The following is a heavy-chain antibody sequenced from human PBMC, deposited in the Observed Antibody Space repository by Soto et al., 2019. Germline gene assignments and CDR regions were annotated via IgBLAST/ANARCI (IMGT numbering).Heavy chain of an antibody. V-gene: IGHV1-69*06. D-gene: IGHD4-4*01. CDR3: ARDLGGNPFDY. CDR1: GGTFSSYA. J-gene: IGHJ4*02. Sequence: ASVKVCCKASGGTFSSYAISWVRQAPGQGLEWMGGIIPIFGTANYAQKFQGRVTITADKSTSAAYMELSSLRSEDTAVYYCARDLGGNPFDYWGQGTLVTVSS. CDR2: IIPIFGTA.